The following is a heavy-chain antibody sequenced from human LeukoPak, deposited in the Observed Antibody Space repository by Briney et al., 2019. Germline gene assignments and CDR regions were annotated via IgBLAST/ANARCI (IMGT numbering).Heavy chain of an antibody. CDR2: LSDGGGYT. D-gene: IGHD6-13*01. CDR1: RFTFSTYA. CDR3: ATAHSTTWSFSDF. V-gene: IGHV3-23*01. J-gene: IGHJ4*02. Sequence: GGSLRLSCAASRFTFSTYAMSWVRQAPGKGLEWVSGLSDGGGYTYYADSVKGRFTKNTLYLQMNSLRAEDTAIYYCATAHSTTWSFSDFWGQGTLVTVSS.